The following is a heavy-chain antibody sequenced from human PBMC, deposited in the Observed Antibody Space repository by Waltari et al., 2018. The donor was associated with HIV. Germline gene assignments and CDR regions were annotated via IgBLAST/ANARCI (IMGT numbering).Heavy chain of an antibody. CDR3: AILIAAAGDFDY. CDR2: ISGSDGNT. Sequence: EVQLVESGGGLVQPGGYLRRACADSGSALRSTVMSWVRQAPGKGLEWVSTISGSDGNTYYPDSVQGRFTISRDNSKNTLFLQLNSLRAEDTAVYYCAILIAAAGDFDYWGQGTLVTVSS. CDR1: GSALRSTV. V-gene: IGHV3-23*04. D-gene: IGHD6-13*01. J-gene: IGHJ4*02.